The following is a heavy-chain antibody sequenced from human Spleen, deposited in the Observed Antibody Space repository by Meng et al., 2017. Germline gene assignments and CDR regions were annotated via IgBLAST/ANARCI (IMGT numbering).Heavy chain of an antibody. CDR2: INAVFGTT. V-gene: IGHV1-69*05. D-gene: IGHD2-2*01. Sequence: SAKVSCKVLGGIFSNYVIGWVRQAPGQGLEWLGGINAVFGTTNYAQKFQGRVTITTDESTSTVYMVLTRLTSEDTAVYFCARKARNCISTTCYSLDYWGQGTLVTVSS. CDR1: GGIFSNYV. CDR3: ARKARNCISTTCYSLDY. J-gene: IGHJ4*02.